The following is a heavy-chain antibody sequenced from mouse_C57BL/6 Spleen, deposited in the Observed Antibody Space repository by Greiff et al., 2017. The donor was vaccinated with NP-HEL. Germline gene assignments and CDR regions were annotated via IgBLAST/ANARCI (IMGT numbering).Heavy chain of an antibody. CDR2: INPNNGGT. CDR1: GYTFTDYY. V-gene: IGHV1-26*01. D-gene: IGHD1-1*01. Sequence: VQLQQSGPELVKPGASVKISCKASGYTFTDYYMNWVKQSHGKSLEWIGDINPNNGGTSYNQKFKGKATLTVDKSSSTAYMEIRSLTSEDSAVYYCASYYYGSSYAYYAMDYWGQGTSVTVSS. CDR3: ASYYYGSSYAYYAMDY. J-gene: IGHJ4*01.